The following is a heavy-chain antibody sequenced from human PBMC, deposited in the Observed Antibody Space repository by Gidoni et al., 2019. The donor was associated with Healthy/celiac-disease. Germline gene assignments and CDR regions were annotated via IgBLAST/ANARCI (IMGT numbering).Heavy chain of an antibody. CDR1: GGSISSSSYY. J-gene: IGHJ4*02. CDR3: ARLTALLWFGELLSYFDY. CDR2: IYYSGST. Sequence: QLQLQESGPGLVKPSETLSLTCTVSGGSISSSSYYGGWIRQPPGKGLEWIGSIYYSGSTYYNPSLKSRVTISVDTSKNQFSLKLSSVTAADTAVYYCARLTALLWFGELLSYFDYWGQGTLVTVSS. V-gene: IGHV4-39*01. D-gene: IGHD3-10*01.